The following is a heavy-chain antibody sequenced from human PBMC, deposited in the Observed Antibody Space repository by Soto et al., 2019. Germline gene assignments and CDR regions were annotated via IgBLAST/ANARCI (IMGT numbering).Heavy chain of an antibody. CDR3: AARSLGYSYGPYYFDY. V-gene: IGHV3-23*01. Sequence: LRLSCAASGFTFISYAMSLVRQAPGKGLEWVSAISGSGGSTNYADSVKGRFTISRDNSKNTLYLQMNSLRAEDTAVYYCAARSLGYSYGPYYFDYWGQGTLVTVSS. D-gene: IGHD5-18*01. CDR1: GFTFISYA. CDR2: ISGSGGST. J-gene: IGHJ4*02.